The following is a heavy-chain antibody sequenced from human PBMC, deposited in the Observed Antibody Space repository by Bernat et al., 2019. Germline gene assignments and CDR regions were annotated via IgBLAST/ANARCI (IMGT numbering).Heavy chain of an antibody. J-gene: IGHJ4*02. D-gene: IGHD2-2*01. CDR1: GGSISSYY. CDR3: ARAVVVVPAAPDLDY. V-gene: IGHV4-59*01. Sequence: QVQLQESGPGLVKPSETLSLTCTVSGGSISSYYWSWIRQPPGKGLEWIGYIYYSGSTNYNPSLKSRVTISVDTSKNQFSLKLSSVTAADTAVYYCARAVVVVPAAPDLDYWGQGTLVTVSS. CDR2: IYYSGST.